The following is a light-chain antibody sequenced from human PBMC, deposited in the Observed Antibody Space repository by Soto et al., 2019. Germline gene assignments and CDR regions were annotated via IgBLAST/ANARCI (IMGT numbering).Light chain of an antibody. J-gene: IGLJ2*01. CDR1: SSNIGSNY. Sequence: QPVLTQSPSASGTPGQRVAISCSGSSSNIGSNYVFWYQQLPGTAPNLLIYRNNQRPSGVPDRFSGSKSGTSASLAISGLRSEDEADYYCAPWDDSLSGVVFGGGTKLTVL. CDR2: RNN. V-gene: IGLV1-47*01. CDR3: APWDDSLSGVV.